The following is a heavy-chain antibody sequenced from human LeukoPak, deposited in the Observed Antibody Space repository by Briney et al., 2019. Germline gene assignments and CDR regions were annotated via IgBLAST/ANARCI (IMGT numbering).Heavy chain of an antibody. CDR3: AKVPYDSSGSHKRRGAAFDI. D-gene: IGHD3-22*01. V-gene: IGHV3-23*01. CDR1: GFTFSSYA. J-gene: IGHJ3*02. CDR2: ISGSGGST. Sequence: GGSLRLSCAASGFTFSSYAMSWVRQAPGKGLEWVSAISGSGGSTYYADSVKGRFTISRDNSKDTLYLQMNSLRAEDTAVYYCAKVPYDSSGSHKRRGAAFDIWGQGTMVTVSS.